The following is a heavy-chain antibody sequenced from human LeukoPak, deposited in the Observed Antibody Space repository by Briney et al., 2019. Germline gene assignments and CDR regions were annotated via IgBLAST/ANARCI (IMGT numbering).Heavy chain of an antibody. V-gene: IGHV5-51*01. CDR1: GYNFNNYW. CDR2: VYPGDSDT. CDR3: ARLNPPA. Sequence: GESLKISCKGSGYNFNNYWIGWVRQMPGKGLEWMGIVYPGDSDTQYSPSFEGQVTFSADKSISTAYLHWGSLKASDSAMYYCARLNPPAWGQGTLVTVSS. J-gene: IGHJ5*02.